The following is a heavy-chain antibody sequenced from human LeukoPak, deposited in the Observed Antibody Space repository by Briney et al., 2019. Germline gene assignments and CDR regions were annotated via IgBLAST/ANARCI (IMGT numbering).Heavy chain of an antibody. CDR1: GFTVSSNY. D-gene: IGHD3-3*01. V-gene: IGHV3-66*01. CDR2: IYSGGST. CDR3: ARVTPLRFLEWSLWDY. J-gene: IGHJ4*02. Sequence: GGSLRLSCAASGFTVSSNYMSWVRQAPGKGLEWVSVIYSGGSTYYAASVKGRFTISRDNSKNTLYLQMNSLRAEDTAVCYCARVTPLRFLEWSLWDYWGQGTLVTVSS.